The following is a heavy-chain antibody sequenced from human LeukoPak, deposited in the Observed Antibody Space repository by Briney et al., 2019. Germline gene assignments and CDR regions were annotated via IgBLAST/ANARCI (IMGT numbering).Heavy chain of an antibody. D-gene: IGHD2-8*01. CDR2: IKTKTDGGTT. CDR1: GLTFSNAW. CDR3: VSQWFDY. V-gene: IGHV3-15*01. Sequence: GGSLRLSCAASGLTFSNAWMNWVRQAPGKGLEWVARIKTKTDGGTTDYAAPVKGRFTISRDDSKNTVYLQMNSLKTEDTALYYCVSQWFDYWGQGTLVTVSS. J-gene: IGHJ4*02.